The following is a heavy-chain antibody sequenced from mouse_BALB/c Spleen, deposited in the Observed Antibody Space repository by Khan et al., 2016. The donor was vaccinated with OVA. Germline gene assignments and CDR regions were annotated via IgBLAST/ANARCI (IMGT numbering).Heavy chain of an antibody. D-gene: IGHD2-10*01. Sequence: VQLQQSGAEFVKPGASVKLSCTASGFNIKDTYMHWINQRPQQGLVWIGRIDPANGNVKYDPKFQAKATIAADASSNTAYLHLSSLTSEDTAVYYCTRGAYNGLFAYWGQGTLVTVSA. CDR2: IDPANGNV. CDR1: GFNIKDTY. CDR3: TRGAYNGLFAY. V-gene: IGHV14-3*02. J-gene: IGHJ3*01.